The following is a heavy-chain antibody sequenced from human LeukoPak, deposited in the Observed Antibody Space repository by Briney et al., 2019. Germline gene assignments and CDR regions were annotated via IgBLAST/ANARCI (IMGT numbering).Heavy chain of an antibody. Sequence: SETLSLACTLSGGSVSSDLYSWSWIRQPPGKGLEWIGYIYHSGSTYYNPSPKSRVTVSVDRSKNQFSLKLSSVTAADTAVYYCARGPILSTRTDYFDYWGQGTLVTVSS. CDR3: ARGPILSTRTDYFDY. J-gene: IGHJ4*02. V-gene: IGHV4-30-2*01. CDR2: IYHSGST. CDR1: GGSVSSDLYS. D-gene: IGHD3-3*01.